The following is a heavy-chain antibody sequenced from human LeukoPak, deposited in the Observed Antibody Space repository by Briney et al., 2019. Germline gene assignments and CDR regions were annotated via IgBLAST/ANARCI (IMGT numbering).Heavy chain of an antibody. CDR2: VTGSGGNT. Sequence: GGSLRLSCAASGFTFRSYGMSWVRQAPGKGLKWVSAVTGSGGNTYYADSVKGRFAISRDNSKNTLYLEMNSLRADDTAIYYCAKALSGGGAFDIWGQGTMVTVSS. CDR3: AKALSGGGAFDI. CDR1: GFTFRSYG. J-gene: IGHJ3*02. D-gene: IGHD2/OR15-2a*01. V-gene: IGHV3-23*01.